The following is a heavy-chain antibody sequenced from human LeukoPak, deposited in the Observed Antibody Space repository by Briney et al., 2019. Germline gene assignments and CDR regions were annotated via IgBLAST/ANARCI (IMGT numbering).Heavy chain of an antibody. CDR1: GGTFSSYA. D-gene: IGHD1-26*01. CDR3: ARRSEKYSGSYLLDY. Sequence: ASVKVSCKASGGTFSSYAISWVRQAPGQGLEWMGGIIPIFGTANYAQKFQGRVTITADKSTSTAYMELSSLRSEDTAVYYCARRSEKYSGSYLLDYWGQGTLVTVSS. CDR2: IIPIFGTA. V-gene: IGHV1-69*06. J-gene: IGHJ4*02.